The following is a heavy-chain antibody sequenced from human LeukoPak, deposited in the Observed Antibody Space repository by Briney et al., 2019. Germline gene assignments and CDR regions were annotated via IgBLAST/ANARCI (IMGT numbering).Heavy chain of an antibody. Sequence: SQTLSLTCTVSGGSISSGSYYWSWIRQPAGKGLEWIGRIYTSGSTNYNPSLKSRVTISVDTSKNQFSLKLSSVTAADTAVYYCTCHSGWSGPSEWGQGTLVFVSS. CDR2: IYTSGST. CDR3: TCHSGWSGPSE. D-gene: IGHD6-19*01. CDR1: GGSISSGSYY. V-gene: IGHV4-61*02. J-gene: IGHJ4*02.